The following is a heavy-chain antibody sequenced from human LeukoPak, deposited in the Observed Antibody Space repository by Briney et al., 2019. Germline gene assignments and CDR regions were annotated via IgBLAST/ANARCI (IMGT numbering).Heavy chain of an antibody. CDR2: IASDGSST. Sequence: GGSLRLSCAASGFTFSSYWMNWVRQAPGKGLVWVSRIASDGSSTTYADSVKGRFSISRDNAKNTLYLQMNSLRVEDTAVYYCRFGCSGGSCYGMDVWGQGTTVTVSS. CDR3: RFGCSGGSCYGMDV. J-gene: IGHJ6*02. CDR1: GFTFSSYW. V-gene: IGHV3-74*01. D-gene: IGHD2-15*01.